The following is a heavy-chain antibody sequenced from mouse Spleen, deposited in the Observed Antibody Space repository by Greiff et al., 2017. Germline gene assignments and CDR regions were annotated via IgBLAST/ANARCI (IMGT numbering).Heavy chain of an antibody. J-gene: IGHJ4*01. V-gene: IGHV1-59*01. CDR2: IDPSDSYT. D-gene: IGHD1-1*01. CDR1: GYTFTSYW. CDR3: AVIEGY. Sequence: QVQLKQPGAELVRPGTSVKLSCKASGYTFTSYWMHWVKQRPGQGLEWIGVIDPSDSYTNYNQKFKGKATLTVDTSSSTAYMQLSSLTSEDSAVYYCAVIEGYWGQGTSVTVSS.